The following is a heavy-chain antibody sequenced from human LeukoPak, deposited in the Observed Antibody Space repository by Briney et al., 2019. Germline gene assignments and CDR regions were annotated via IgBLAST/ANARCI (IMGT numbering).Heavy chain of an antibody. Sequence: SETLSLTCAVSGGSIRSGNWWSWVRQPPGKGLQWIGEIFHSGSTNYNPSLKSRVSISVDNSKNQLSLTLTSVTAADTAVYYCAREVGGDFDALDYWGQGTLVTVSS. V-gene: IGHV4-4*02. J-gene: IGHJ4*02. CDR2: IFHSGST. D-gene: IGHD4-17*01. CDR1: GGSIRSGNW. CDR3: AREVGGDFDALDY.